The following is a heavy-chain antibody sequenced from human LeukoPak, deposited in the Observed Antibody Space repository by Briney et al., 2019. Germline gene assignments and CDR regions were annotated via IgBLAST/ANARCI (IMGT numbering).Heavy chain of an antibody. J-gene: IGHJ4*02. CDR3: ARRDRDIVVVPADIQFDY. Sequence: SETLSLTCTVSGGSISSSSYYWGWIRQPPGKGLEWIGSIYYSGSTYYNPSLKSRVTISVDTSKNQFSLKLSSVTAADTAVYYCARRDRDIVVVPADIQFDYWGRGTLVTVSS. CDR1: GGSISSSSYY. V-gene: IGHV4-39*01. CDR2: IYYSGST. D-gene: IGHD2-2*01.